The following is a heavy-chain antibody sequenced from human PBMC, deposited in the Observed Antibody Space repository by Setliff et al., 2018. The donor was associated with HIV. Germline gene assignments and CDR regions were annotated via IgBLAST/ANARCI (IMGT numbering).Heavy chain of an antibody. Sequence: SETLSLTCVVSGYSISSNDWWGWIRQSPGKGLEWIGYIYYSGSIYYNPSLKSRVTMSVDTSKNQFSLKLSSVTAVDTAVYYCAKKGNGDYHFDYWGQGTQVTV. CDR2: IYYSGSI. J-gene: IGHJ4*02. CDR3: AKKGNGDYHFDY. CDR1: GYSISSNDW. V-gene: IGHV4-28*05. D-gene: IGHD4-17*01.